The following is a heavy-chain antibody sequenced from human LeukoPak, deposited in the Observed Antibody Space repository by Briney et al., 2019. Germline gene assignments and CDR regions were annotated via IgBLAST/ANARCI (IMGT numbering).Heavy chain of an antibody. J-gene: IGHJ3*02. CDR2: IYYSGST. CDR3: ARVPIAAAAPGAFDI. CDR1: GGSISSYY. D-gene: IGHD6-13*01. V-gene: IGHV4-59*01. Sequence: SESLSLTCTVSGGSISSYYWSWIRQPPGKGLEWIGYIYYSGSTKYNPSLTSRVTISVDTSKNQFSLKLSSVTAADTAVYYCARVPIAAAAPGAFDIWGQGTMVTVSS.